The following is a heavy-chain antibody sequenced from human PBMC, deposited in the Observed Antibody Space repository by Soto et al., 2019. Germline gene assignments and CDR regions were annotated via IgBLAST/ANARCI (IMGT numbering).Heavy chain of an antibody. D-gene: IGHD3-22*01. CDR1: GFTFSDYY. CDR2: ISSSGSVI. CDR3: ARDQGYYDSSGYFDY. V-gene: IGHV3-11*01. J-gene: IGHJ4*02. Sequence: GGSLRLSCAASGFTFSDYYMSWIRQAPGKGLEWVSYISSSGSVIYYADSVKGRFTISRDNARNSLYLQLNSLRAEDTAVYYCARDQGYYDSSGYFDYWGQGTLVTVSS.